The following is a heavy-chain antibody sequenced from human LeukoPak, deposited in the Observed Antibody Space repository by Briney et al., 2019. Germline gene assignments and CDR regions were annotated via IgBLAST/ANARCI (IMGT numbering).Heavy chain of an antibody. CDR2: IWYDGSDK. CDR3: AKDRTSVHLRLSDLDY. D-gene: IGHD5-18*01. Sequence: PGRSLRLSCAASGFTFSGYAIHWVRQAPGKGLEWVAVIWYDGSDKYYADSVKGRFTISRDNSKNTVYLEMNSLRAEDTAVYYCAKDRTSVHLRLSDLDYWGQGTLVTVSS. V-gene: IGHV3-33*06. CDR1: GFTFSGYA. J-gene: IGHJ4*02.